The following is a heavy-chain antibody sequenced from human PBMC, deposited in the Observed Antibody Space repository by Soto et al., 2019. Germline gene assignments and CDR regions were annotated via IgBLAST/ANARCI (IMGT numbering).Heavy chain of an antibody. CDR1: GFTFSSYA. V-gene: IGHV3-30*04. CDR2: ISYDGSNK. J-gene: IGHJ2*01. D-gene: IGHD6-6*01. CDR3: ARVCSSSSYYWYFDL. Sequence: GGSLRLSCAASGFTFSSYAMHWVRQAPGKGLEWVAVISYDGSNKYYADSVKGRFTISRDISKNTLYLQMNSLRTEDTAVYYCARVCSSSSYYWYFDLWGHRTLVTVSS.